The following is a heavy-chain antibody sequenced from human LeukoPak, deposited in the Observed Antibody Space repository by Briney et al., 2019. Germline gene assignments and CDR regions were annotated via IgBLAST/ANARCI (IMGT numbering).Heavy chain of an antibody. V-gene: IGHV3-20*01. CDR1: GFTFDDYG. CDR2: INWNGGST. CDR3: ARGGGPSRYGGKTYYMDV. J-gene: IGHJ6*03. D-gene: IGHD4-23*01. Sequence: GGSLRLSCADSGFTFDDYGMSWVRHAPGKGLEGVSGINWNGGSTGYTDSVKGRFTISRDNAKNSLYLQMNSLRAEDTALYHCARGGGPSRYGGKTYYMDVWGKGTTVTISS.